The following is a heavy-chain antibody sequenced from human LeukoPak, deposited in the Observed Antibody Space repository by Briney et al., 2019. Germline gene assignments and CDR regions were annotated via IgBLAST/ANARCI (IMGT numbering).Heavy chain of an antibody. CDR2: INHSGST. Sequence: SETLSLTCTVSGGSFSGYYWSWIRQPPGKGLEWIGEINHSGSTNYNPSLKSRVTISVDTSKNQFSLKLSSVTAADTAVYYCARSNWGADFDYWGQGTLVTVSS. J-gene: IGHJ4*02. CDR1: GGSFSGYY. CDR3: ARSNWGADFDY. D-gene: IGHD7-27*01. V-gene: IGHV4-34*01.